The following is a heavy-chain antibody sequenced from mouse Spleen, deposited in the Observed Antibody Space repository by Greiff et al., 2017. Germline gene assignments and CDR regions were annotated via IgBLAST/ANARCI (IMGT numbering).Heavy chain of an antibody. CDR2: INPNNGGT. CDR1: GYTFTDYN. D-gene: IGHD2-13*01. Sequence: EVQLQQSGAELVRPGASVTLSCKASGYTFTDYNMHWVKQSHGKSLEWIGYINPNNGGTSYNQKFKGKATLTVNKSSSTAYMELRSLTSEDSAVYYCARRGGDYGWYFDVWGAGTTVTGSS. CDR3: ARRGGDYGWYFDV. V-gene: IGHV1-22*01. J-gene: IGHJ1*01.